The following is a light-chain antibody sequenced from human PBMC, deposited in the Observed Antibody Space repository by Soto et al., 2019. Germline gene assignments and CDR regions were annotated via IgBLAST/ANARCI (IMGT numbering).Light chain of an antibody. CDR1: QSVSSSY. Sequence: EIVLTQSPGTLSLSPGERATLSCRASQSVSSSYLGWYQQKPGQAPRLLMYGASSRATGTPARFSGSGSGTEFTLTISSLQSEDFAVYYCQQYNNWPITFGQGTRLEIK. CDR2: GAS. J-gene: IGKJ5*01. V-gene: IGKV3D-15*01. CDR3: QQYNNWPIT.